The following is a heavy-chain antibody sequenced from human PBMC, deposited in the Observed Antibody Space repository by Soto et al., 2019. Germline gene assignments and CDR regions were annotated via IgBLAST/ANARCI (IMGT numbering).Heavy chain of an antibody. CDR3: ARAPRSFMHV. Sequence: QVQLQESGPGLVKPSETLSLTCSVSGDSISDYYWSWIRQPPGKGLEWIGYIYHSGSTYYNPSLKSRVPISVDTSKNLFSLKLRSLTAADTPVYYCARAPRSFMHVWGQGTTVTVSS. J-gene: IGHJ6*02. V-gene: IGHV4-59*12. CDR1: GDSISDYY. CDR2: IYHSGST.